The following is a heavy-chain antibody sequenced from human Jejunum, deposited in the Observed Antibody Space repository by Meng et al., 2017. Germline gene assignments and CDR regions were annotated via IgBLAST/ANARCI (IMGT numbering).Heavy chain of an antibody. Sequence: VQVQEPGPGLVWPSGTLALPCTVSGGSVSSAAYYWNWIRQPPGKGLEWIGYIYYSGGTTYSPSLNSRVTISIDTAKNQVSLKVSSVTAADTAVYYCAHSSSSSSFGFDYWGQGTLVTVSS. CDR2: IYYSGGT. D-gene: IGHD6-6*01. CDR1: GGSVSSAAYY. CDR3: AHSSSSSSFGFDY. J-gene: IGHJ4*02. V-gene: IGHV4-61*08.